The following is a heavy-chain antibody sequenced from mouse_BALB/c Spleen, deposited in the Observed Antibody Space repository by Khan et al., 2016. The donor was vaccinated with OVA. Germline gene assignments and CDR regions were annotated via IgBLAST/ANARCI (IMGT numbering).Heavy chain of an antibody. CDR1: GFTFSSYG. CDR2: INSNGGTA. V-gene: IGHV5-6-3*01. J-gene: IGHJ2*01. CDR3: EGMERTIN. Sequence: EVELVESGGGLVQPGGSLKLSCAASGFTFSSYGMSWVRQTPDKRLELVATINSNGGTAYSPDSVKGRFTISSDNAKNTLYLQMSSLKSGNTAMYYCEGMERTINWGQGTTLTVSS.